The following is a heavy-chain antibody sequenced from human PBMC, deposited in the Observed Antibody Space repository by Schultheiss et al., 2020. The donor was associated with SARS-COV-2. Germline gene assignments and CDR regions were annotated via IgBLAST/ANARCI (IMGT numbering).Heavy chain of an antibody. D-gene: IGHD6-19*01. CDR1: GGSFSGYY. Sequence: SETLSLTCAVYGGSFSGYYWSWIRQPPGKGLEWIGEINHSGSTNYNPSLKSRVTISIDKSKNQFSLKLTSVTAADTAMYYCAGNSGWYTDSWGQGTLVTVSS. V-gene: IGHV4-34*01. CDR2: INHSGST. CDR3: AGNSGWYTDS. J-gene: IGHJ4*02.